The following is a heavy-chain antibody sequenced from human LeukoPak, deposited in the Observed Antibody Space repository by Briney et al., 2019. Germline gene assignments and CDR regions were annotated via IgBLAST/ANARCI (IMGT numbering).Heavy chain of an antibody. V-gene: IGHV1-2*02. CDR3: ASDALLWNQARYNWFDP. CDR1: VYTLTGYF. D-gene: IGHD2-2*01. Sequence: ASVKVSCTASVYTLTGYFMHGVRQAPGQGLEWMGWINPNSGETNSARKFKGRVPMPRDKSIRPASMELSRLRSDDTAVYSCASDALLWNQARYNWFDPWGQGTLVTVSS. CDR2: INPNSGET. J-gene: IGHJ5*02.